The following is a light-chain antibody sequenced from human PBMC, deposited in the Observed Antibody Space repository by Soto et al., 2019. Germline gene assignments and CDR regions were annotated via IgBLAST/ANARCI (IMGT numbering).Light chain of an antibody. CDR1: QSVSSSF. CDR2: GAS. V-gene: IGKV3-20*01. J-gene: IGKJ4*01. Sequence: EIVLTQSPGTLSLSPGERATLSCRASQSVSSSFLAWYQQKPGQAPRLLIYGASSRATGIPDRFSGSGSGTDFTLTISRLEPEDVAVYYCQQYGSSPLTFDGGTKVEIK. CDR3: QQYGSSPLT.